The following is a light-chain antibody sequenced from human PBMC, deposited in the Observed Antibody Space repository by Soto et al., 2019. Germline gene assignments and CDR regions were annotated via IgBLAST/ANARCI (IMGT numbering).Light chain of an antibody. J-gene: IGKJ1*01. CDR3: QRYNSYPWT. V-gene: IGKV1-5*03. Sequence: DIQMTQSPSTLSASVGDRVTITCRASQSISSWWAWYQQKPGKAPNLLIYKASSLESGDPSRFSGSESGTEFTLTISSGQSDDFATYYCQRYNSYPWTLGQGTKVEIK. CDR1: QSISSW. CDR2: KAS.